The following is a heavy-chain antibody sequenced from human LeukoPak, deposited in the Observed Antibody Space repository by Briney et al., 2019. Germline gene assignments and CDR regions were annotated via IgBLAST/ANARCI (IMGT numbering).Heavy chain of an antibody. D-gene: IGHD4-17*01. CDR3: ARSPVGYGDVYFFDY. Sequence: GGSLRLSCAASGFTFSDYYMSWIRQAPGRGLVWVSRINSDGSSTRYADSVKGRFTISRDNAKNTLYLQMNSLRAEDTAVYYCARSPVGYGDVYFFDYWGQGTLVTVSS. J-gene: IGHJ4*02. CDR1: GFTFSDYY. CDR2: INSDGSST. V-gene: IGHV3-74*01.